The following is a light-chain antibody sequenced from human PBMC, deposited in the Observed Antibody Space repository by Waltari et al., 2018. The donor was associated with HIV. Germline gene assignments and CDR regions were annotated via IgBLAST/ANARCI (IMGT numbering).Light chain of an antibody. J-gene: IGKJ2*01. CDR1: QSISSW. Sequence: DIQMTQSPSTLSASVGDRVTITCRASQSISSWLAWYQQKPGKAPKLLIYKASILESGVPSRFSGSGSGTEFTLTVSSLQPDDFATYYCQQYSSYPYTFGQGTKLEIK. CDR3: QQYSSYPYT. V-gene: IGKV1-5*03. CDR2: KAS.